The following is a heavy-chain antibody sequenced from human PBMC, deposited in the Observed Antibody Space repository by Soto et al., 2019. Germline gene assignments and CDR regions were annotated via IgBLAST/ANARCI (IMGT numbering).Heavy chain of an antibody. CDR1: GFTFSSYA. CDR2: ISGSGGST. Sequence: GSLRLSCAASGFTFSSYAMSWVRQAPGKGLEWVSAISGSGGSTYYADSVKGRFTSSRDNSKNTLSLQMNSLRAEDTAVYYCAKDPTGARGYYYYYYMDVWGKGTTVTVSS. CDR3: AKDPTGARGYYYYYYMDV. D-gene: IGHD3-10*01. J-gene: IGHJ6*03. V-gene: IGHV3-23*01.